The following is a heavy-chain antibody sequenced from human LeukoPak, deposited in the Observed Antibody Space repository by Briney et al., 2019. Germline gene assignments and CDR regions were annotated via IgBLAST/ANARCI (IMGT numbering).Heavy chain of an antibody. CDR1: GGSISSYY. D-gene: IGHD5-18*01. V-gene: IGHV4-59*01. CDR3: ARGVYSYGLYY. Sequence: SETLSLTCTVSGGSISSYYWSWIRQPPGKGLEWIGYIYYSGSTNYNPSLKSRVTIPVDTSKNQFSLKLSSVTAADTAVYYCARGVYSYGLYYWGQGTLVTVSS. J-gene: IGHJ4*02. CDR2: IYYSGST.